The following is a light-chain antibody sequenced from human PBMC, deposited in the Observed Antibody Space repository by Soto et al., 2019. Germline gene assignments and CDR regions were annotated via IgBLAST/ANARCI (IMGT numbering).Light chain of an antibody. CDR1: QSLLHSNGYNY. CDR2: FVS. CDR3: MQGTHWPPIT. J-gene: IGKJ5*01. V-gene: IGKV2-28*01. Sequence: DIVMTQSPLSLSVTPGEPASISCRSSQSLLHSNGYNYLDWYLQKPGQSPQLLIYFVSNRASGVPDRFSGSGSGTDFTLKISRVEPEDVGVYYCMQGTHWPPITFGQGTRLEIK.